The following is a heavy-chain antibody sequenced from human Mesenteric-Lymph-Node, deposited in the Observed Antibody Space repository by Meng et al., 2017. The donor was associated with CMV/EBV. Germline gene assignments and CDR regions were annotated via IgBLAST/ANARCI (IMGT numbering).Heavy chain of an antibody. Sequence: GESLKISCAASGFTFSSYAMHWVRQAPGKGLEWVAVISYDGSNKYYADSVKGRFTISRDNSKNTLYLQMSSLRAEDTAVYYCAKHYDTSDSVWGQGTMVTVSS. CDR3: AKHYDTSDSV. CDR1: GFTFSSYA. D-gene: IGHD3-22*01. CDR2: ISYDGSNK. J-gene: IGHJ3*01. V-gene: IGHV3-30-3*01.